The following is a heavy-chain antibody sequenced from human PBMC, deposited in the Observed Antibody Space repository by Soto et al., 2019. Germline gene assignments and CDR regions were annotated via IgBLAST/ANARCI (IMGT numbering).Heavy chain of an antibody. CDR2: ISWNSGSI. V-gene: IGHV3-9*01. CDR3: AKDIYGGGVVAATVDY. D-gene: IGHD2-15*01. J-gene: IGHJ4*02. CDR1: GFTFDDYA. Sequence: EVQLVESGGGLVQHGRSLRLSCAASGFTFDDYAMHWVRQAPGKGLEWVSGISWNSGSIGYADSVKGRFTISRDNAKNSLYLQMNSLRAEDTALYYCAKDIYGGGVVAATVDYWGQGTLVTVSS.